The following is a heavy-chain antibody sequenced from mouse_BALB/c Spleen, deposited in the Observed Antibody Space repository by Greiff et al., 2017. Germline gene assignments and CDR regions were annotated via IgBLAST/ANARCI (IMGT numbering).Heavy chain of an antibody. V-gene: IGHV1-9*01. J-gene: IGHJ4*01. CDR2: ILPGSGST. Sequence: QVQLQQSGAELMKPGASVKISCKATGYTFSSYWIEWVKQRPGHGLEWIGEILPGSGSTNYNEKFKGKATFTADTSSNTAYMQLSSLTSEDSAVYYCARNYRYDGHAMDYWGQGTSVTVSS. D-gene: IGHD2-14*01. CDR1: GYTFSSYW. CDR3: ARNYRYDGHAMDY.